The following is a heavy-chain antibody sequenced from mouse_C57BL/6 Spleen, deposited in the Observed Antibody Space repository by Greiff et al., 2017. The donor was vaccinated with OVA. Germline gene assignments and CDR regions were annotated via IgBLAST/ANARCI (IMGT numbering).Heavy chain of an antibody. CDR1: GYTFTDYN. D-gene: IGHD1-1*01. CDR3: ARGLYYYGSSSFDY. Sequence: VQLKESGPELVKPGASVKIPCKASGYTFTDYNMDWVKQSHGKSLEWIGDINPNNGGTIYNQKFKGKATLTVDKSSSTAYMELRSLTSEDTAVYYCARGLYYYGSSSFDYWGQGTTLTVSS. J-gene: IGHJ2*01. V-gene: IGHV1-18*01. CDR2: INPNNGGT.